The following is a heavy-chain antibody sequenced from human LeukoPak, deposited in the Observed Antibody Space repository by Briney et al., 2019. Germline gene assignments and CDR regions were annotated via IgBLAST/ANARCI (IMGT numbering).Heavy chain of an antibody. Sequence: GASLKISYKGSGSSFTSYWIGWVRPLPGKGLEWMGIISSGDTDTSYHPSFQGQVTISADKAISTAYLQWSRRKASDTAMYYCARLVISGGFDPWGQGTLVTVSS. V-gene: IGHV5-51*01. D-gene: IGHD3-22*01. CDR2: ISSGDTDT. CDR3: ARLVISGGFDP. CDR1: GSSFTSYW. J-gene: IGHJ5*02.